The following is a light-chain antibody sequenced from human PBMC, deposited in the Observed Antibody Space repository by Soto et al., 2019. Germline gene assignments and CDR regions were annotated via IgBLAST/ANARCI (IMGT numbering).Light chain of an antibody. CDR3: QQSYALVRT. Sequence: DIQMTQSPSSLSTSVGDRVTTTCRASQGISTFLTWYQQKPGKAPRLLIYAASRLQSGVPARFSGSGVETDFTLTITSLQPEDFGIYYCQQSYALVRTFGGGTKVE. CDR2: AAS. V-gene: IGKV1-39*01. CDR1: QGISTF. J-gene: IGKJ4*01.